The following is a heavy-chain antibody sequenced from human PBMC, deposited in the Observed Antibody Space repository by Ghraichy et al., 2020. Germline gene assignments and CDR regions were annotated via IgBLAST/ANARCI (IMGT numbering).Heavy chain of an antibody. D-gene: IGHD3/OR15-3a*01. CDR1: GFTFSSYA. J-gene: IGHJ2*01. CDR2: ISGSGGST. Sequence: GESLRLSSAASGFTFSSYAMSWVRQAPGKGLEWVSAISGSGGSTYYADSVKGRFTISRDNSKNTLYLQMNSLRAEDTAVYYCAKGGLFWTDRYFDLWGRGTLVTVSS. V-gene: IGHV3-23*01. CDR3: AKGGLFWTDRYFDL.